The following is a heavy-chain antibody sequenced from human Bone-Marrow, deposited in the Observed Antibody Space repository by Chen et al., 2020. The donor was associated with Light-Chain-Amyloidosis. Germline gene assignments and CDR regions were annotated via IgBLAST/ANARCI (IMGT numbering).Heavy chain of an antibody. CDR3: ARGLHCSNTNCYLEFYYNAMDV. CDR1: GYPFTGSH. Sequence: QVQLVQSGAEVKKPGASEKVSCEAFGYPFTGSHMHRVRQAPGQGLEWMGWINPDSDSTIYAQKFQGRVTMTRDTSISTVYMELSRLRSDDTAVYYCARGLHCSNTNCYLEFYYNAMDVWGQGTTVTVSS. V-gene: IGHV1-2*02. D-gene: IGHD2-2*01. J-gene: IGHJ6*02. CDR2: INPDSDST.